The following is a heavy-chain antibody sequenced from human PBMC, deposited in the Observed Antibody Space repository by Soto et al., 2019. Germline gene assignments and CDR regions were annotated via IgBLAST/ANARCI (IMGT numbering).Heavy chain of an antibody. V-gene: IGHV4-34*01. D-gene: IGHD3-10*01. CDR2: GNHSGST. CDR1: GGSFTGYD. J-gene: IGHJ6*02. CDR3: ARRFGFGAILYSYDDGMAF. Sequence: QVQLQQWGAGLLKPSETLSLTCAVYGGSFTGYDLGWIRQPPGKGLECHVEGNHSGSTNYNPSLNSRVTISVVTSKNQFSLKLRSVRGADTAVYDCARRFGFGAILYSYDDGMAFWGQGTTVTVSS.